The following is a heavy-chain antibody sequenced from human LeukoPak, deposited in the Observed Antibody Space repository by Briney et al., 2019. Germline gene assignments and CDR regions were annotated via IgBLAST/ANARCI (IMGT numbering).Heavy chain of an antibody. Sequence: GASVKVSCKASGYTFTSYGISWVRQAPGQGLEWMGWISAYNGNTNYAQKLQGRVTMTTDTSTSTAYMELRSLRSDDTAVYYCAIGSGYYWGFWEGVPYYFDYWGQGTLVTVSS. CDR3: AIGSGYYWGFWEGVPYYFDY. CDR1: GYTFTSYG. CDR2: ISAYNGNT. D-gene: IGHD3-3*01. J-gene: IGHJ4*02. V-gene: IGHV1-18*01.